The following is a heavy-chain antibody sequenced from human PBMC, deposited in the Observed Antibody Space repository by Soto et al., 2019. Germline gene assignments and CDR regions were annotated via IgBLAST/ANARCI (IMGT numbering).Heavy chain of an antibody. CDR1: GGSISSGGYY. CDR3: ARDSGWPKYYFDY. V-gene: IGHV4-31*03. CDR2: IYYSGST. D-gene: IGHD6-19*01. Sequence: SETLSLTCTVSGGSISSGGYYWSWIRQHPGKGLEWIGYIYYSGSTYYNPSLKSRVTISVDTSKNQFSLKLSSVTAADTAVYYCARDSGWPKYYFDYWGQGILVTSPQ. J-gene: IGHJ4*02.